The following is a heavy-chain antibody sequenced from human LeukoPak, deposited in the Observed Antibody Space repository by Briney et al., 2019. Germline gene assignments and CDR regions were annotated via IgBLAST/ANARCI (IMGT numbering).Heavy chain of an antibody. V-gene: IGHV4-30-2*01. Sequence: PSETLSLTCAVSGGSISSGIYSWNWIWQPPGKGLEWIGYIYHSGSTYYNPSLKSRVTILVDRSKNQFSLKLSSVTAADTAVYYCARDNGDYPYYFDFWGQGTLVTVSS. D-gene: IGHD4-17*01. CDR3: ARDNGDYPYYFDF. CDR2: IYHSGST. CDR1: GGSISSGIYS. J-gene: IGHJ4*02.